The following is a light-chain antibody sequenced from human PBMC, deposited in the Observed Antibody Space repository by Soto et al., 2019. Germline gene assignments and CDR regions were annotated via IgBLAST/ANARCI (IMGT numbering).Light chain of an antibody. V-gene: IGKV3-15*01. CDR1: QSVSSN. J-gene: IGKJ1*01. Sequence: EIVMTQSPATLSVSPGERATLPCRASQSVSSNLAWYQQKPGQAPRLLIHGASTRATGIPARFSGSGSGTDFTLTISSLQSEDFATYYCQQSYTNQWTFGQGTKV. CDR3: QQSYTNQWT. CDR2: GAS.